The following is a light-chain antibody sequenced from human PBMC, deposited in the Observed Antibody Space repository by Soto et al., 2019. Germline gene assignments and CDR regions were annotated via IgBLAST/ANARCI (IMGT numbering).Light chain of an antibody. CDR1: QSVSSN. CDR2: GAS. CDR3: QQYNNRPPYT. V-gene: IGKV3-15*01. J-gene: IGKJ2*01. Sequence: EIVMTQSPATLSVSPGERATLSCRASQSVSSNLAWYQQKPGQAPRLLIYGASTRATGIPARFSGSGSGTAFPLTIISLQSEDFAVYYWQQYNNRPPYTFGQGTKLEIK.